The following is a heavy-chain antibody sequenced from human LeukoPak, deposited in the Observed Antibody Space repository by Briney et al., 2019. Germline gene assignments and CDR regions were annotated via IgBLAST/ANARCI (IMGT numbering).Heavy chain of an antibody. V-gene: IGHV4-39*01. CDR1: GGSISSSSYY. D-gene: IGHD2-15*01. Sequence: PSETLSLTCTVSGGSISSSSYYWGWIRQPPGKGLEWIGSIYYSGSTYYNPSLKSRVTISVDTSKNQFSLKLSSVTAADTAAYYCAQTYCSGGSCVDYWGQGTLVTVPS. CDR2: IYYSGST. J-gene: IGHJ4*02. CDR3: AQTYCSGGSCVDY.